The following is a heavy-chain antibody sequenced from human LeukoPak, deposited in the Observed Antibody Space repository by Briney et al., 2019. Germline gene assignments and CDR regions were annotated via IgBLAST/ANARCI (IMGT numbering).Heavy chain of an antibody. J-gene: IGHJ4*02. D-gene: IGHD4-17*01. CDR3: AKDSSVPYGITD. CDR2: ISPSDGNT. Sequence: QPGGSLRLSCAASGFTFSKYAMSWVRQAPGKGLQWVSAISPSDGNTFYADSVKGWFTISRDNSKNTLSLQMNSLRAEDTALYYCAKDSSVPYGITDWGQGTLVTVSS. V-gene: IGHV3-23*01. CDR1: GFTFSKYA.